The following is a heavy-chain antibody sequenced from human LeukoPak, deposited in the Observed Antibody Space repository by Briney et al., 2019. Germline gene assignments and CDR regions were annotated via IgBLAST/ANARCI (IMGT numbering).Heavy chain of an antibody. J-gene: IGHJ4*02. CDR3: ARGPGGSGSYYDY. D-gene: IGHD3-10*01. CDR1: GFTFSSYS. CDR2: ISSNSRYI. Sequence: GGSLRLSCAASGFTFSSYSMNWVRQAPGKGLEWVSYISSNSRYIYYADSVKSRFTIARDNAKNSLYLQMNSLRTEDAAVYYCARGPGGSGSYYDYWGQGTLVTVSS. V-gene: IGHV3-21*01.